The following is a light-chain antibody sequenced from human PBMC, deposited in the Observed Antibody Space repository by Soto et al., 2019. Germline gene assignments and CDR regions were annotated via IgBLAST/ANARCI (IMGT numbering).Light chain of an antibody. CDR2: EVT. Sequence: QSVLTQPASVSGSPGQSVTISCTGTSSDVGGYNYVSWYQQHPGKAPRLMIYEVTNRPSGVSNRFSGSKSGSTASLTISGLQAEDEADYSCSSYTSSITYVFGSGPKV. CDR3: SSYTSSITYV. J-gene: IGLJ1*01. V-gene: IGLV2-14*01. CDR1: SSDVGGYNY.